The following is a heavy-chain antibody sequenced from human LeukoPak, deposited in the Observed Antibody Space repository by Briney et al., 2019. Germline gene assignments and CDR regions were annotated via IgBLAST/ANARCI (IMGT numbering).Heavy chain of an antibody. CDR2: IYYTGST. CDR3: ARDRQDGSGYYWYFDL. J-gene: IGHJ2*01. CDR1: GGSISNYY. Sequence: SETLSLTCTVSGGSISNYYWSWIRQPPGKGLEWIGYIYYTGSTNYNPSLKSRVTISVDTSKNQFSLKLSSVTAADTAVYYCARDRQDGSGYYWYFDLWGCGTLVTVSS. V-gene: IGHV4-59*01. D-gene: IGHD3-22*01.